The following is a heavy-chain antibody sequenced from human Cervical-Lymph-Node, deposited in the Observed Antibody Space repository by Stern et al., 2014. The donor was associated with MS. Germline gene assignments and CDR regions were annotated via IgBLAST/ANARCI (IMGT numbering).Heavy chain of an antibody. V-gene: IGHV3-11*01. Sequence: DQLVESGGGLVKPGGSLRLSCTASGSTFTDYYINWIRQAPGKGLEWISYISKSGTNIFYADSVKGRFTISRDNVKNSVYLEMNSLRAEDTAVYYCSTFVVYWGQGTLVTVSS. CDR2: ISKSGTNI. CDR1: GSTFTDYY. CDR3: STFVVY. J-gene: IGHJ4*02.